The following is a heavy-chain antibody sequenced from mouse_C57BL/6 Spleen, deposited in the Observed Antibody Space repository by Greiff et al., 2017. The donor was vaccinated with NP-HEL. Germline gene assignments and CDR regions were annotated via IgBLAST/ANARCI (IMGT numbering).Heavy chain of an antibody. V-gene: IGHV1-55*01. CDR3: ARVYGYDAWFAY. D-gene: IGHD2-2*01. Sequence: QVQLQQPGAELVKPGASVKMSCKASGYTFTSYWITWVKQRPGQGLEWIGDIYPGSGSTNYNEKFKSKATLTVDTSSSTAYMQLSSLTSEDSAVYYCARVYGYDAWFAYWGQGTLVTVSA. J-gene: IGHJ3*01. CDR2: IYPGSGST. CDR1: GYTFTSYW.